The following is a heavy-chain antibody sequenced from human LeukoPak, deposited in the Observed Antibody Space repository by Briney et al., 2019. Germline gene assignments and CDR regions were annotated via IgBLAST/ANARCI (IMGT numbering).Heavy chain of an antibody. CDR1: GGSISNYY. CDR3: ARLYVVEYTYGYVAFAI. V-gene: IGHV4-59*08. D-gene: IGHD5-18*01. CDR2: FSYSGYT. J-gene: IGHJ3*02. Sequence: PSETLSLTCTVSGGSISNYYWSWIRQAPGKGLEWIGYFSYSGYTNYNPSLNSRVTISVDTSKNQFSLKLSSVTAADTAVYYCARLYVVEYTYGYVAFAIWGQGTMVTVSA.